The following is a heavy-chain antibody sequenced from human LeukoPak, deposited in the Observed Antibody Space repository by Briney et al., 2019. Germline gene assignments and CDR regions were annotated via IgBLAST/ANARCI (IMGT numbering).Heavy chain of an antibody. CDR3: ARDEGGSTRPPPAYNWFDP. J-gene: IGHJ5*02. CDR2: VYYSGAT. V-gene: IGHV4-4*07. CDR1: GGSISSYY. Sequence: SETLSLTCTVSGGSISSYYWSWIRQPAGKGLEWIGRVYYSGATNYNPSLKSRVTMSIDTSNNHFSLKLSSVTAADTATYYCARDEGGSTRPPPAYNWFDPWGQGTLVTASS. D-gene: IGHD1-1*01.